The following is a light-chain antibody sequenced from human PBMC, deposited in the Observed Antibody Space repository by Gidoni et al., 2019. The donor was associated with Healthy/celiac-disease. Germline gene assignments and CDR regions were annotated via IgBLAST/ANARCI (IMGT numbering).Light chain of an antibody. J-gene: IGKJ3*01. CDR1: QSVSSSY. V-gene: IGKV3-20*01. CDR3: QQYGSSPFT. Sequence: IVLTPSPGTLSLSPGERATLSCRASQSVSSSYLARYQQKPGQSPRLLIYGASSRATGIPDRFSGSGSGTDFTLTISRLEPEDFAVYYCQQYGSSPFTFGPGTKVDIK. CDR2: GAS.